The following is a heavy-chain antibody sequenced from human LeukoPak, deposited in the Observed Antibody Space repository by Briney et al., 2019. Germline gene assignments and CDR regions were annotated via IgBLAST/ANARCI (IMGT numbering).Heavy chain of an antibody. J-gene: IGHJ5*02. Sequence: SETLSLTCTVSGGSISSYYWSWIRQPPGKGLEWIGYIYYSGSTNYNPSLKSPVTISLDTSKNQFSLTVSSVTAADTAVYYCARTEAFWFDPWGKGTLVTVSS. CDR2: IYYSGST. CDR1: GGSISSYY. V-gene: IGHV4-59*01. CDR3: ARTEAFWFDP.